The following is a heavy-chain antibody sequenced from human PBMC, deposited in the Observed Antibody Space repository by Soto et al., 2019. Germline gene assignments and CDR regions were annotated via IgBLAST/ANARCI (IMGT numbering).Heavy chain of an antibody. J-gene: IGHJ6*02. CDR3: AAALKYSYGVSWDYYYYGMDV. Sequence: GASVKVSCKASGGTFSSYAISWVRQAPGQGLEWMGGIIPIFGTANYAQKFQGRVTITADKSTSTAYMELSSLRSEDTAVYYCAAALKYSYGVSWDYYYYGMDVWGQGTTVTVSS. D-gene: IGHD5-18*01. CDR2: IIPIFGTA. CDR1: GGTFSSYA. V-gene: IGHV1-69*06.